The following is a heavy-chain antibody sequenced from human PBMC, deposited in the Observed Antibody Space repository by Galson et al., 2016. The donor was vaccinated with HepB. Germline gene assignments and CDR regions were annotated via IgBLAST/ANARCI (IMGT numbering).Heavy chain of an antibody. CDR3: ARDGYMTAGSSYDY. Sequence: SVKVSCKASGYTFTSKGISWVRQAPGQGLEWMGWISAYSGNTKYAQKLQGRVTLTTDTATSTAYMELRSLRFDDTAVYYCARDGYMTAGSSYDYWGQGTLVTVSS. CDR2: ISAYSGNT. V-gene: IGHV1-18*01. CDR1: GYTFTSKG. D-gene: IGHD6-6*01. J-gene: IGHJ4*02.